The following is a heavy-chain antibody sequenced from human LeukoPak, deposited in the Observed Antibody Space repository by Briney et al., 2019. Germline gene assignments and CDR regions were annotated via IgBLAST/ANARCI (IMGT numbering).Heavy chain of an antibody. CDR1: GGSISSGGYS. CDR2: IYNSGNT. V-gene: IGHV4-31*03. Sequence: SETLSLTCTVSGGSISSGGYSWSWIRQHPGKGLEWIGYIYNSGNTYYNPSLKSRVTISVDTSKNRFSLKLSSVTAADTAVYYCARSVAARASFDYWGQGTLVTVSS. CDR3: ARSVAARASFDY. D-gene: IGHD6-6*01. J-gene: IGHJ4*02.